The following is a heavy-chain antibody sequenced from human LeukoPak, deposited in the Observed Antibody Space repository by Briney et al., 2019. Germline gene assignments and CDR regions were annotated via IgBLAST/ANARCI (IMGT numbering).Heavy chain of an antibody. Sequence: GGSLRLSCVVSGFTFSNYPMSWVRQAPGKGLEWVSVISESGDVTHYADSMKGRFTISRDNTKNTLSLHMNSLRAEDTAVYYCARGKDTAREYYLDYWGQGTLVTVSS. CDR1: GFTFSNYP. V-gene: IGHV3-23*01. D-gene: IGHD5-18*01. CDR2: ISESGDVT. J-gene: IGHJ4*02. CDR3: ARGKDTAREYYLDY.